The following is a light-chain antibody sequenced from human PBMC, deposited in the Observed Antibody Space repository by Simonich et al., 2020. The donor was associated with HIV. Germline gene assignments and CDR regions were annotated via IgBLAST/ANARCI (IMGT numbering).Light chain of an antibody. V-gene: IGKV2-30*02. J-gene: IGKJ1*01. CDR2: KVS. CDR1: QSLVHSDGNTY. CDR3: MQGTLWWT. Sequence: DIVMTQSPLSLPVTLGQPASISCRSSQSLVHSDGNTYWNWYHQRPGQSPRRLIYKVSNRDSGVPDRFSGSGSDTDFTLKISRVEAEDVGIYYCMQGTLWWTFGQGTKVEIK.